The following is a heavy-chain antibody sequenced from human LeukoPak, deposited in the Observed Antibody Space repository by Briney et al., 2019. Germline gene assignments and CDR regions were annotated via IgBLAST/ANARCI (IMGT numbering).Heavy chain of an antibody. V-gene: IGHV1-2*02. J-gene: IGHJ5*02. CDR1: GYTFTGYY. CDR2: INPNSGGT. D-gene: IGHD3-9*01. Sequence: ASVKVSCKASGYTFTGYYMHWVRQAPGQGLEWMGWINPNSGGTNYARKFQGRVTMTGDTSVSTAYMELSNLTSDDTAVYYCARDDVLTPFDPWGQGTLVIVSS. CDR3: ARDDVLTPFDP.